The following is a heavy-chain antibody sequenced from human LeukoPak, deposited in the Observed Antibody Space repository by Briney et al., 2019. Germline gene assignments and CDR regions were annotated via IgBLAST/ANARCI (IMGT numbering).Heavy chain of an antibody. D-gene: IGHD4-17*01. CDR3: AKPGYGDYVYGAFAGRY. Sequence: GGSLRLSCAASGFTFSSYAMSWVRQAPGKGLEWVSAISGSGGSTYYADSVKGRFTISRDNSKNTLYLQMNSLRAEDTAVYYCAKPGYGDYVYGAFAGRYWGQGTLVTVSS. CDR1: GFTFSSYA. V-gene: IGHV3-23*01. CDR2: ISGSGGST. J-gene: IGHJ4*02.